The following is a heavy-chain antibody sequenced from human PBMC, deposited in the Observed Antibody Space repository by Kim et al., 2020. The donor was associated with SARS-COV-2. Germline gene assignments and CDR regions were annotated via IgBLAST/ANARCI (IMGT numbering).Heavy chain of an antibody. J-gene: IGHJ4*02. V-gene: IGHV3-15*01. CDR3: TTPTGLTFKY. D-gene: IGHD3-16*01. Sequence: KTDYAAPVKGRFTISRDDSKNMLFLQMNSLKTEDTAVYYCTTPTGLTFKYWGQGTLVTVSS. CDR2: KT.